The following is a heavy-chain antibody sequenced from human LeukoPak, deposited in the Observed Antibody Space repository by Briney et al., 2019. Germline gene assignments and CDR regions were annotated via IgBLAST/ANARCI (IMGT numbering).Heavy chain of an antibody. D-gene: IGHD3-10*01. Sequence: PSETLSLTCTVSGGSISSSSYYWGWIRQPPGKGLEWIGSIYYSGSTYYNPSLKSRVTISVDTSNNQFSLKLSSVTAADTAAYYCARQEGGYYGSGSYYPDYYYYMDVWGKGTTVTVSS. CDR1: GGSISSSSYY. CDR2: IYYSGST. J-gene: IGHJ6*03. CDR3: ARQEGGYYGSGSYYPDYYYYMDV. V-gene: IGHV4-39*01.